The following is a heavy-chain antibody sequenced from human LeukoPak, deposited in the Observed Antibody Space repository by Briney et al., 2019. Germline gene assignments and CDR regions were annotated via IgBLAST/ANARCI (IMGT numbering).Heavy chain of an antibody. D-gene: IGHD3-10*01. CDR1: GFTFSSYA. V-gene: IGHV3-23*01. CDR3: AKWGAYYYGSGSYAELDY. CDR2: ISGSGGST. Sequence: GGSLRLSCAASGFTFSSYAMSWVRQAPGKGLEWVSAISGSGGSTYYADSVKGRFTISRDNSKNTLYLQMNSLRAEDTAVYYCAKWGAYYYGSGSYAELDYWGQGTLVTVSS. J-gene: IGHJ4*02.